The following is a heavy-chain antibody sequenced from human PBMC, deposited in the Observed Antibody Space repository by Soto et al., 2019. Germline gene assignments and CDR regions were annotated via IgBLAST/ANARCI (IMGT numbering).Heavy chain of an antibody. V-gene: IGHV4-34*01. CDR2: INHSGST. CDR1: GGSFSGYH. CDR3: ARGVGVVIHYYYYYGMDV. Sequence: SETLSLTCAVYGGSFSGYHWSWIRQQPGKGLEWIGEINHSGSTNYNPSLKSRVTISVDTSKNQFSLKLSSVTAADTAVYYCARGVGVVIHYYYYYGMDVWGQGTTVTVSS. D-gene: IGHD3-3*01. J-gene: IGHJ6*02.